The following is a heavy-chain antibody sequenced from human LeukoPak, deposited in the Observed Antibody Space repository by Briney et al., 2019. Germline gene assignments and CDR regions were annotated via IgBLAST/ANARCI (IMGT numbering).Heavy chain of an antibody. CDR1: GFTFSSYA. J-gene: IGHJ6*03. CDR2: ISYDGSNK. Sequence: GGSLRLSCAASGFTFSSYAMHWVRQAPGKGLEWVAVISYDGSNKYYADSVKGRFTISRDNSKNTLYLQMNSLRAEDTAVYYCARVRFDIVVVPAADYYYMDVWGKGTTVTVSS. V-gene: IGHV3-30-3*01. CDR3: ARVRFDIVVVPAADYYYMDV. D-gene: IGHD2-2*01.